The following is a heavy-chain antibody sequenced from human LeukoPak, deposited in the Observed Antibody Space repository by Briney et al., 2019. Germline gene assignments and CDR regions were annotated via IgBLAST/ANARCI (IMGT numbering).Heavy chain of an antibody. Sequence: ASVKVSCKASGYTFTSYYMHWVRQAPGQGLEWMGIINPSGGSTSYAQKFQGRVTMTRDTSTSTIYMELSSLRSEDTAVCYCARGVNDVDYAFVFWFAPGGQGTLVTVSA. CDR2: INPSGGST. V-gene: IGHV1-46*01. CDR1: GYTFTSYY. J-gene: IGHJ5*02. D-gene: IGHD4-17*01. CDR3: ARGVNDVDYAFVFWFAP.